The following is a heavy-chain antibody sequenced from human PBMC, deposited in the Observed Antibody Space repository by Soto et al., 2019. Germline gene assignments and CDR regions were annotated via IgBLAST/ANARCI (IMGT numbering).Heavy chain of an antibody. CDR1: GYTFTTYG. D-gene: IGHD7-27*01. V-gene: IGHV1-18*01. CDR2: ISTYNGNT. Sequence: ASAKVSCKASGYTFTTYGVSWVRQAPGQELEWMGWISTYNGNTQFAQKFQGRVTMTTDTSASTAYMELRSLTSDDTAVYYCARNRRETGDFDYWGQGTLVTSPQ. J-gene: IGHJ4*02. CDR3: ARNRRETGDFDY.